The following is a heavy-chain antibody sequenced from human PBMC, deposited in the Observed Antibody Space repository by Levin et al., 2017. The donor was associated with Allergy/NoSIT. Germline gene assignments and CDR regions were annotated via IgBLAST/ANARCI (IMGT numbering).Heavy chain of an antibody. D-gene: IGHD3-3*01. Sequence: GGSLRLSCKAFGYSFSGYHIHWVRQAPGQGLEWLGWINPNTGATKYAENIQGRVTMTTDTSVTTAYMELIRLTSVDTAVYFCARGSWSARRGGEVADVWGQGTMVTVSP. V-gene: IGHV1-2*02. CDR2: INPNTGAT. J-gene: IGHJ3*01. CDR3: ARGSWSARRGGEVADV. CDR1: GYSFSGYH.